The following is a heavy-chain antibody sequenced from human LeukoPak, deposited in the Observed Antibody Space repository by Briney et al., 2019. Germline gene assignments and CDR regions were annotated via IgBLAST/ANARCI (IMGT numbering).Heavy chain of an antibody. CDR1: GGSISSSSYY. D-gene: IGHD5-24*01. Sequence: PSETLSLTCNVSGGSISSSSYYWGWIRQPPGKGLEWIGSMYHSGSTYYNPSLKSRVTISVDTSKNQFSLKLSSVTAADTAVYYCVRVEGWLEFNNWFDPWGQGTLVTVSS. CDR3: VRVEGWLEFNNWFDP. J-gene: IGHJ5*02. CDR2: MYHSGST. V-gene: IGHV4-39*07.